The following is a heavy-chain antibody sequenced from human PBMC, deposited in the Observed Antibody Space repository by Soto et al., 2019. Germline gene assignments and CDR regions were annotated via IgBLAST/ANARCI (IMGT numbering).Heavy chain of an antibody. D-gene: IGHD6-13*01. CDR1: GFTFGDYY. J-gene: IGHJ5*02. V-gene: IGHV3-11*01. CDR3: ARDLRAVGMASRFDP. Sequence: QVQLVESGGGLVKPGGSLRLSCAASGFTFGDYYMTWIRQAPGKGLEWVSFIGNRGTGIYYADSVKGRFTICRDNAKNSLYLQMNSLRAEDTAMYYCARDLRAVGMASRFDPWGQGTLVTVSS. CDR2: IGNRGTGI.